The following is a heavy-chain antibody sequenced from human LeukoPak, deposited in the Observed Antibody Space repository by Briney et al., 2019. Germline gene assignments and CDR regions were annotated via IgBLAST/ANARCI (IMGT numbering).Heavy chain of an antibody. V-gene: IGHV3-49*04. J-gene: IGHJ4*02. D-gene: IGHD1-26*01. CDR2: IASKAYGETT. Sequence: PGRSLRLSCSGSGFTFGDYAINWVRQAPGKGLEWVGLIASKAYGETTEYAASVRGRFTISRDDSKNIAYLQVNSLKTEDTAVYFCMREVERGGSYWGGDSWGRGTLVTVSS. CDR3: MREVERGGSYWGGDS. CDR1: GFTFGDYA.